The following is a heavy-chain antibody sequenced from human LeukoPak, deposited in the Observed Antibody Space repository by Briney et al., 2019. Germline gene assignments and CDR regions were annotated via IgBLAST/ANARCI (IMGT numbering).Heavy chain of an antibody. CDR2: IYISGST. CDR3: ARSLSSGWFPFDY. CDR1: GGSISSYY. D-gene: IGHD6-19*01. V-gene: IGHV4-4*07. Sequence: SETLSLTCTVSGGSISSYYWSRIRQPSGKGLEWIGRIYISGSTNYNPSLKSRVTMSVDTSKNQFSLKQNSVTAADTAVYYCARSLSSGWFPFDYWGQGTLVTVSS. J-gene: IGHJ4*02.